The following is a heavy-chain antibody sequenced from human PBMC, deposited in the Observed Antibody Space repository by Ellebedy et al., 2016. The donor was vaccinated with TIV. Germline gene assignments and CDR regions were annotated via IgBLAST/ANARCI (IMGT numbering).Heavy chain of an antibody. Sequence: GESLKISXAASGFTFSSYAMSWVRQAPGKGLEWVSAISGSGGSTYYADSVKGRFTISRDNSKNTLYLQMNSLRAEDTAVYYCAKGNLWFGELFDYWGQGTLVTVSS. CDR2: ISGSGGST. CDR1: GFTFSSYA. J-gene: IGHJ4*02. D-gene: IGHD3-10*01. V-gene: IGHV3-23*01. CDR3: AKGNLWFGELFDY.